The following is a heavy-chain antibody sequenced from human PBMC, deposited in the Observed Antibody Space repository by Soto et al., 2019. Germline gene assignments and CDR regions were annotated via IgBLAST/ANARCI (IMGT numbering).Heavy chain of an antibody. D-gene: IGHD1-7*01. CDR3: ARGDDWNYAFQH. V-gene: IGHV4-30-4*08. CDR1: GGSISSGGYY. J-gene: IGHJ1*01. CDR2: IYYSGST. Sequence: QVQLQESGPGLVKPSQTLSLTCTVSGGSISSGGYYWSWIRQHPGKGLEWIGYIYYSGSTYYNPSLKGRVTISVDTSKNQFSLKLSSVTAADTAVYYCARGDDWNYAFQHWGQGTLVTVSS.